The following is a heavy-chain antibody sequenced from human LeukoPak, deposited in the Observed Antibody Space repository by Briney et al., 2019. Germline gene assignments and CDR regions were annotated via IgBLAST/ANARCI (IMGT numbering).Heavy chain of an antibody. CDR1: GGSMSNYH. CDR3: ARGPSGSYNWFDP. D-gene: IGHD1-26*01. J-gene: IGHJ5*02. Sequence: PSETLSLTCTVSGGSMSNYHWSWIRQPPGKGLEWIGYIYSSGSTNYNPSLKSRVTISVDTSKNQFSLRLSSVTAADTAVYYCARGPSGSYNWFDPWGRGTLVTVSS. V-gene: IGHV4-59*01. CDR2: IYSSGST.